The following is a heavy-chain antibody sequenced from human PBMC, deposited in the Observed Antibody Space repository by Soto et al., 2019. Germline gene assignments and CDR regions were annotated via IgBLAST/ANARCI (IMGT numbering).Heavy chain of an antibody. CDR1: GFTFSHSA. J-gene: IGHJ4*02. CDR2: IVVGSGNT. D-gene: IGHD2-8*01. Sequence: SVKVSCKASGFTFSHSAMQWVRQARGQSLEWIGWIVVGSGNTNYAQKFQERVTISWDMSTNTAYMELSSLRSEDTAVYYCAREKSTSSIDYWGQGTLVTVSS. CDR3: AREKSTSSIDY. V-gene: IGHV1-58*02.